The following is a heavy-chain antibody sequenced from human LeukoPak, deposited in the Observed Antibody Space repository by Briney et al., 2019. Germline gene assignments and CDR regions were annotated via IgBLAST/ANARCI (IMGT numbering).Heavy chain of an antibody. D-gene: IGHD1-26*01. CDR3: ARARLKAGELLFDY. J-gene: IGHJ4*02. V-gene: IGHV3-30-3*01. Sequence: GGSLRLSCAASGFTFSSYAMHWVRQAPGKGLEWVAVISYDGSNKYYADSVKGRFTISSDNSKNTLYLQMNSLRAEDTAVYYCARARLKAGELLFDYWGQGTLVTVSS. CDR2: ISYDGSNK. CDR1: GFTFSSYA.